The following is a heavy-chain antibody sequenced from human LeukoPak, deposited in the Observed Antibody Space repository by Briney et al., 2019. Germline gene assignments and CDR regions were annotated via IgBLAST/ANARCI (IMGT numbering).Heavy chain of an antibody. CDR3: ASAMARGVITLPFDY. Sequence: PGGSLRLSCAASGFTFSSYSMNWVRQAPGKGLEWVTYISSSSSYMYYADSVKGRFTISRDNAKNSLYLQLNSLRGEDTAVYYCASAMARGVITLPFDYWGQGTLVTVSS. V-gene: IGHV3-21*01. J-gene: IGHJ4*02. CDR2: ISSSSSYM. D-gene: IGHD3-10*01. CDR1: GFTFSSYS.